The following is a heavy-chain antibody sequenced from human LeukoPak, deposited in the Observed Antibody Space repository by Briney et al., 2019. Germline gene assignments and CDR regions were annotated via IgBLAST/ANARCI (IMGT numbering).Heavy chain of an antibody. CDR1: GGSISSYY. J-gene: IGHJ3*02. D-gene: IGHD3-22*01. Sequence: SETLSLTCTVSGGSISSYYWSWIRQPPGKGLEWIGYIYYSGSTNYNPSLKSRVTISVDTSKNQFSLRLSSVTAADTAVYYCARDFQDPYYYDSSGYKADAFDIWGQGTMVTVSS. CDR3: ARDFQDPYYYDSSGYKADAFDI. CDR2: IYYSGST. V-gene: IGHV4-59*01.